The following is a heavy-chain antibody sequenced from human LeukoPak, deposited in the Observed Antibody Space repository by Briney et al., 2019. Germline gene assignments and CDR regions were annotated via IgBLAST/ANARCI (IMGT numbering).Heavy chain of an antibody. V-gene: IGHV3-23*01. CDR1: GFTVSSNY. CDR3: VKDEWYASSSYFDF. Sequence: PGGSLRLSCAASGFTVSSNYMSWVRQAPGKGLEWVSTISGGTSGTHYADSVRGRFTISRDNSKNTLYLQLNSLIADDTAVYYCVKDEWYASSSYFDFWGQGTLVTISS. CDR2: ISGGTSGT. J-gene: IGHJ4*02. D-gene: IGHD6-6*01.